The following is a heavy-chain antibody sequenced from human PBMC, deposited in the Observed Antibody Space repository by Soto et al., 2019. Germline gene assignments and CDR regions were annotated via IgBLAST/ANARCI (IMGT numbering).Heavy chain of an antibody. J-gene: IGHJ4*02. Sequence: EVQLVESGGGLVQPGGSLRLSCAASGFTFSTCWMMWVRQAPGKGLEWVANINRDGSERYYVDSVKGRFTISRDNAKNSLYLKMNSRRAEVTAVYYCVKDNRGSYWGQGTLVNVSS. D-gene: IGHD3-10*01. CDR2: INRDGSER. V-gene: IGHV3-7*01. CDR3: VKDNRGSY. CDR1: GFTFSTCW.